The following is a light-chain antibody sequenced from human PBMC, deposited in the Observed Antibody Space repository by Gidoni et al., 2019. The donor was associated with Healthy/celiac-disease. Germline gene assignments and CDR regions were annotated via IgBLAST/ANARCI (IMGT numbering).Light chain of an antibody. J-gene: IGKJ3*01. Sequence: SLSASVGDRVTITCRASQSISSYLNWYQQKPGKAPKLLIYAASSLQSGVPSRFSGSGSGTDFTLTISSLQPEDFATYYCQQSYSTPVTFGPGTKVDIK. CDR2: AAS. CDR3: QQSYSTPVT. CDR1: QSISSY. V-gene: IGKV1-39*01.